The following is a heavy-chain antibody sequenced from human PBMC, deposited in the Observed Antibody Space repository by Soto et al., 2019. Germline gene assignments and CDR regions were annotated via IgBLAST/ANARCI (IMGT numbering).Heavy chain of an antibody. V-gene: IGHV3-74*01. Sequence: GGYLRISCAGSVFILNMYWTHWVRQVPGKGPVWVGRIYSDGTYADYADSVKGRFTISRDNAKDTLYLQMSDLRAEDSALYHRTRGPRATSAGTSAHWGQGTMVTVSS. D-gene: IGHD6-13*01. J-gene: IGHJ4*02. CDR1: VFILNMYW. CDR2: IYSDGTYA. CDR3: TRGPRATSAGTSAH.